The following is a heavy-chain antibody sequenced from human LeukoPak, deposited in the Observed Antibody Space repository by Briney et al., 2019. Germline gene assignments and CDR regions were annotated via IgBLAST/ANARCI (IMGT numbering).Heavy chain of an antibody. CDR3: ARDGSTVTTRFDP. D-gene: IGHD4-17*01. V-gene: IGHV1-69*06. Sequence: GASVKVSCKASGYTFTGYYMHWVRQAPGQGLEWMGGIIPIFGTANYAQKFQGRVTITADKSTSTAYMELSSLRSEDTAVYYCARDGSTVTTRFDPWGQGTLVTVSS. CDR1: GYTFTGYY. J-gene: IGHJ5*02. CDR2: IIPIFGTA.